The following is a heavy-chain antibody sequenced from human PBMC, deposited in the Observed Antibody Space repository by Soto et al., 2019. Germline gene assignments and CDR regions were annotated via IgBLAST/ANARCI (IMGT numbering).Heavy chain of an antibody. CDR3: ARDRGYCISTSCWGGAFDI. CDR1: GFTFSDYY. Sequence: QVQLVESGGGLVKPGGSLRLSCAASGFTFSDYYMSWIRQAPGKGLEWVSYISSSGSTIYYADSVKGRFTISRDNAKNSLYLQMKSLRAEDTAVYYCARDRGYCISTSCWGGAFDIWGQGTMVTGSS. CDR2: ISSSGSTI. V-gene: IGHV3-11*01. D-gene: IGHD2-2*01. J-gene: IGHJ3*02.